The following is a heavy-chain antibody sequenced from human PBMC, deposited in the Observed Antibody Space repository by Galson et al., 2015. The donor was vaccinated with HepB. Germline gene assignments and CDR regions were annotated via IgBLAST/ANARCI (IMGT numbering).Heavy chain of an antibody. CDR1: GFSLSTDGVR. J-gene: IGHJ3*02. V-gene: IGHV2-70*04. CDR2: IDWDDDK. Sequence: PALVKPTQTLTLTCTFSGFSLSTDGVRVGWIRQSPGKALEWVARIDWDDDKFYRTSLKTRLTISKDTSKNQVVLTMTNMDPVDTGTSYCARIRAWSELFETWGQGTMVAVSS. D-gene: IGHD1-1*01. CDR3: ARIRAWSELFET.